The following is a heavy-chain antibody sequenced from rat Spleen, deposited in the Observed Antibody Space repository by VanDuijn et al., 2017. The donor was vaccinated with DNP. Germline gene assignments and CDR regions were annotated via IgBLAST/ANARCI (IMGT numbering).Heavy chain of an antibody. CDR3: ARPLTSRAGGFAY. J-gene: IGHJ3*01. CDR1: GFTFSNYY. Sequence: EVQLVESGGGLVQPERSLKLSCAVSGFTFSNYYMAWVRQAPKKGLEWVATISYDGSSTYYRDSVKGRFTISRDNAKSTLYLQMDSLRSEDTATYYCARPLTSRAGGFAYWGQGTLVTVSS. D-gene: IGHD1-4*01. CDR2: ISYDGSST. V-gene: IGHV5-7*01.